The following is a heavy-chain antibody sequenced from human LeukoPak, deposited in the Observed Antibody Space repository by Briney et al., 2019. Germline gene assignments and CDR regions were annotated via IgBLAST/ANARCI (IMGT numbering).Heavy chain of an antibody. CDR1: GFTFSSYS. Sequence: GGSLRLSCAASGFTFSSYSMNWVRQAPGKGLEGVSSIRSSSSYILYADSVKGRFNIYRDNAKNSLYLQMNSVRAEDTAVYYCARGPPSTYYDFWGGYYFAATENYYYYGMDVWGQGTTVTVSS. D-gene: IGHD3-3*01. CDR2: IRSSSSYI. V-gene: IGHV3-21*01. CDR3: ARGPPSTYYDFWGGYYFAATENYYYYGMDV. J-gene: IGHJ6*02.